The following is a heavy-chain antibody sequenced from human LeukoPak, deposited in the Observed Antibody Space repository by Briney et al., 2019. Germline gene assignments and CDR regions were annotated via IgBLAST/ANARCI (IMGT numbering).Heavy chain of an antibody. J-gene: IGHJ5*02. CDR1: GYTFTDYY. CDR3: ARSSSRGNWSDP. V-gene: IGHV1-2*02. CDR2: INPSSGGT. Sequence: GASVTVSHKASGYTFTDYYMHWVRQAPGQGLEWMGWINPSSGGTNPAQKCQGRVTMTRDTSISTAYMELSWLTSDDTAVYYCARSSSRGNWSDPWGQGNLVTVSS. D-gene: IGHD1-26*01.